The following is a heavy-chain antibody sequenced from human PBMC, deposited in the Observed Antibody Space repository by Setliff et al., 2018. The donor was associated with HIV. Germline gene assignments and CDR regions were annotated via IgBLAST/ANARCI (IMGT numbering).Heavy chain of an antibody. V-gene: IGHV4-59*01. CDR3: ASWHGGQEAFEI. D-gene: IGHD3-16*01. J-gene: IGHJ3*02. Sequence: SETLSLTCTVSGVSITTYYWSWIRQTPGKGLEWSGYIYYIGSVIYNYSFESRVTMTLDMSKSQFSLSLRSLTAADTAVYYCASWHGGQEAFEIWGQGTKVTVSS. CDR2: IYYIGSV. CDR1: GVSITTYY.